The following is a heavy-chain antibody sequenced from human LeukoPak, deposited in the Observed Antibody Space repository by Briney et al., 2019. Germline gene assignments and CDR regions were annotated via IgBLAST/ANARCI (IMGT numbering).Heavy chain of an antibody. D-gene: IGHD5-18*01. V-gene: IGHV4-61*01. Sequence: PETLSLTCTVSGGSFSSGSYYWSWIRQPPGKGLEWIGYIYYSASTNYNPSLKSRVTISVDTSNNQFSLKLSSVTAADTAVYYCARGSRGYSYGWGQGTLVTVSS. J-gene: IGHJ4*02. CDR2: IYYSAST. CDR3: ARGSRGYSYG. CDR1: GGSFSSGSYY.